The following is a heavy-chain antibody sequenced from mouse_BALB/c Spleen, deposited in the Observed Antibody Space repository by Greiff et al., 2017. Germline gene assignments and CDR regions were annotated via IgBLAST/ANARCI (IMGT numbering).Heavy chain of an antibody. V-gene: IGHV10S3*01. D-gene: IGHD1-2*01. CDR2: IRSKSNNYAT. Sequence: EVQLVESGGGLVQPKGSLKLSCAASGFTFNTNAMNWVRQAPGKGLEWVARIRSKSNNYATYYADSVKDRFTISRDDSQSMLYLQMNNLKTEDTAMYYCVRDHGYGYYFDYWGQGTTLTVSS. J-gene: IGHJ2*01. CDR3: VRDHGYGYYFDY. CDR1: GFTFNTNA.